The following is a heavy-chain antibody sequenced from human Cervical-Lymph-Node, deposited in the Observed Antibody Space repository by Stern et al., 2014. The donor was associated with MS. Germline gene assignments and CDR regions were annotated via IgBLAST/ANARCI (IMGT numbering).Heavy chain of an antibody. J-gene: IGHJ4*02. V-gene: IGHV2-70*01. CDR1: GFSLSTSGMC. D-gene: IGHD3-10*01. CDR2: IDWDEDT. CDR3: ARSGPGGFLYFFDY. Sequence: ESGPALVHPTQTLTLTCTFSGFSLSTSGMCMSWIRQPPGKALEWLALIDWDEDTYYSTSLRSRLTISRDTSKSQVVLTMTNMDPADTATYYCARSGPGGFLYFFDYWGQGLLITVSS.